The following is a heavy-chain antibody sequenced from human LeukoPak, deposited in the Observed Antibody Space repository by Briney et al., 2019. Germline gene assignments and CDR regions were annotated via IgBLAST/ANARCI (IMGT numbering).Heavy chain of an antibody. Sequence: GGSLRLSCAASGVTFSDHGMHWGRQTPGAGLEWVAVIWSDGSDKYYAKSVKGRFTISRDNSKSSLFLQMNSLRAEDTAVYYCAKDAPRGFDYSNSLQNWGQGILVTVSS. CDR2: IWSDGSDK. V-gene: IGHV3-33*06. CDR3: AKDAPRGFDYSNSLQN. D-gene: IGHD4-11*01. CDR1: GVTFSDHG. J-gene: IGHJ1*01.